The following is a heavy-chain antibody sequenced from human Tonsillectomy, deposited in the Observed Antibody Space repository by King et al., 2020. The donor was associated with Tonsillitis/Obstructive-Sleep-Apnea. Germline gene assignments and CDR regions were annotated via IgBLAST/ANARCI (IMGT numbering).Heavy chain of an antibody. J-gene: IGHJ3*02. Sequence: VQLVQSGSELKKPGASVKVSCKASGYTFTSYTMNWVRQAPGQGLEWMGWINTNTDNPTYAQSFTGRFVFSLDTSVSTAYLQISSLKAEDTAVYYCARDYDFLSGYLNKAFDIWGQGTMVTVPS. CDR1: GYTFTSYT. V-gene: IGHV7-4-1*02. D-gene: IGHD3-3*01. CDR3: ARDYDFLSGYLNKAFDI. CDR2: INTNTDNP.